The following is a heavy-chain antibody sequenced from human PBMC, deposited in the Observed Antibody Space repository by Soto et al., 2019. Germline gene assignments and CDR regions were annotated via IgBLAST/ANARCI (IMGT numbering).Heavy chain of an antibody. CDR1: GGSFSGYY. Sequence: KLPETLSLTCAVYGGSFSGYYWSWIRQPPGKGLEWIGEINHSGSTNYNPSLKSRVTISVDTSKNQFSLKLSSVTAADTAVYYCVRDKRWLQLKGNWFDPWGQGTLVTVYS. CDR2: INHSGST. D-gene: IGHD5-12*01. V-gene: IGHV4-34*01. CDR3: VRDKRWLQLKGNWFDP. J-gene: IGHJ5*02.